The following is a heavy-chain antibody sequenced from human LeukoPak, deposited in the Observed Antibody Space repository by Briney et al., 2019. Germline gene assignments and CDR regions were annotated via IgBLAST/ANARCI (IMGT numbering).Heavy chain of an antibody. J-gene: IGHJ4*02. CDR3: AKDWGYSYGSNLLDY. V-gene: IGHV4-39*02. CDR2: IYYSGST. D-gene: IGHD5-18*01. Sequence: SETLSLTCTVSGGSISSSSYYWGWIRQPPGKGLEWIGSIYYSGSTYYNPSLKSRVTISVDTSKNQFSLKLSSVTAADTAVYYCAKDWGYSYGSNLLDYWGQGTLVTVSS. CDR1: GGSISSSSYY.